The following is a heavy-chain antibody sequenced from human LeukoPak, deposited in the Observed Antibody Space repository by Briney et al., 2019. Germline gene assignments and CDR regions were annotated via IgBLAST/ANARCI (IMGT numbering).Heavy chain of an antibody. CDR1: GYTFTAYD. D-gene: IGHD3-9*01. CDR3: ARDHGGVDVLTTYSKWFDP. Sequence: GASVKVSCKASGYTFTAYDLHWVRQAPGQGLEWMGWINPNSGGTNFARNFQGRVTVTRDTSVSTAYMELTRLTSDDTAVYYCARDHGGVDVLTTYSKWFDPWGQGTLVTVSS. CDR2: INPNSGGT. V-gene: IGHV1-2*02. J-gene: IGHJ5*02.